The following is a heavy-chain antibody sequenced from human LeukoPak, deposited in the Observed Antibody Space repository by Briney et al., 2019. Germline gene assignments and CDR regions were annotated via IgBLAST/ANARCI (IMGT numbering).Heavy chain of an antibody. V-gene: IGHV3-49*04. CDR2: IRSKAYRGTT. CDR3: TRGPIQLWVHNGIDV. Sequence: GRSLRLSCTTSGFTFGDHAMGWVRQAPGKGLERVGFIRSKAYRGTTEYAAAVKGRFTISRDDLNSIAYLQMSSLKIEDTAIYYCTRGPIQLWVHNGIDVWGQGTTVTVSS. CDR1: GFTFGDHA. J-gene: IGHJ6*02. D-gene: IGHD1-1*01.